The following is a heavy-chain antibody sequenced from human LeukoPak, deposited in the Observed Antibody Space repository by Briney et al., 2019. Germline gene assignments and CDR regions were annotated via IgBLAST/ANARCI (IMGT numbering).Heavy chain of an antibody. D-gene: IGHD6-6*01. J-gene: IGHJ4*02. CDR1: GFHCSGYS. CDR3: AREFEYSTSGSGY. CDR2: IIILSGIT. Sequence: PGGSLRLSCAGSGFHCSGYSMDWVRQTPGKGLEGVSSIIILSGITAHADSVKVRFTVSRDNAKTLLHLQMNSLRVEDTAIYYCAREFEYSTSGSGYWGQGTLVTVSS. V-gene: IGHV3-21*01.